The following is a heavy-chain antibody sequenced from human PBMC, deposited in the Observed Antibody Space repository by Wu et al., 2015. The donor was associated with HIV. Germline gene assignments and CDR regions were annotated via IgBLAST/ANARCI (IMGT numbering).Heavy chain of an antibody. Sequence: QVQLVQSGAEVKKPGSSVKVSCKASGGTFSSVFSNYAISWVRQAPGHGLEWMGRIIPNTGGANYAQKFQGRVTMTRDTSISTAYMEVSRLTSDDTAVYYCARDDVLVWFGDLDSWGQGTLVTVSS. D-gene: IGHD3-10*01. V-gene: IGHV1-2*02. J-gene: IGHJ4*02. CDR2: IIPNTGGA. CDR3: ARDDVLVWFGDLDS. CDR1: GGTFSSVFSNYA.